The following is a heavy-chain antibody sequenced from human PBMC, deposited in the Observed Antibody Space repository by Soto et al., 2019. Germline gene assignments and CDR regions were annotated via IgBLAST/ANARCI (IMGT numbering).Heavy chain of an antibody. CDR3: ARDAAFIRLDY. J-gene: IGHJ4*01. V-gene: IGHV3-7*01. CDR2: IKEDGSVK. Sequence: ELQLVESGGGLVQPGGSLRLSCAASGFPFSGSWMTWVRQAPGKGLEWLANIKEDGSVKNYVDSVKGRFTISRDNAKNSLFLQLNSLRGEDTAVYYCARDAAFIRLDYWGRGTLVTVSP. D-gene: IGHD6-25*01. CDR1: GFPFSGSW.